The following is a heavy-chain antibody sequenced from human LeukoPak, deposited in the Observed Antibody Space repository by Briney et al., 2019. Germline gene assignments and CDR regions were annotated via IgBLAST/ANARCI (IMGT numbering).Heavy chain of an antibody. J-gene: IGHJ6*03. V-gene: IGHV3-30*02. Sequence: GGSLRLSCAASGFTFSSYGMHWVRPAPGKGLEGGAFVHYDGSNKYYADSVKGGFTISRDNSKNTLYLQMNSLRAEDTAVYYCAKDQSWSGYYISYYMDVWGKGTTVTVSS. D-gene: IGHD3-3*01. CDR2: VHYDGSNK. CDR1: GFTFSSYG. CDR3: AKDQSWSGYYISYYMDV.